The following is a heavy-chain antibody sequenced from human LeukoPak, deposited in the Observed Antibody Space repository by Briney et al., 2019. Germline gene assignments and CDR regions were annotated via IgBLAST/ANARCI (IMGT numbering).Heavy chain of an antibody. CDR3: ASDIPYAPAAGNWFDP. J-gene: IGHJ5*02. CDR2: INPNSRGT. CDR1: GSNFTDYY. Sequence: ASGKFSCNASGSNFTDYYMSWVRQAPGQGLEWMGWINPNSRGTKYAQKFHGRVNMTRDTSISTAYMEVSGLRSDDAAVYYCASDIPYAPAAGNWFDPWGQGTQVIVSS. D-gene: IGHD4-17*01. V-gene: IGHV1-2*02.